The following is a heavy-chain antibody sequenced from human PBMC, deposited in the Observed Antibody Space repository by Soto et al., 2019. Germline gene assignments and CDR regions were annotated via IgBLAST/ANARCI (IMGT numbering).Heavy chain of an antibody. CDR2: IIPIFGTA. Sequence: QVQLVQSGAEVKKPGSSVKVSCKASGGTFSSYAISWVRQAPGQGLEWMGGIIPIFGTANYAQKFQGRVTITADESTSTAYMELSSLRSEDTAVYYCAREGAREDIAARRGVFDYWGQGTLVTVSS. CDR1: GGTFSSYA. CDR3: AREGAREDIAARRGVFDY. J-gene: IGHJ4*02. D-gene: IGHD6-6*01. V-gene: IGHV1-69*01.